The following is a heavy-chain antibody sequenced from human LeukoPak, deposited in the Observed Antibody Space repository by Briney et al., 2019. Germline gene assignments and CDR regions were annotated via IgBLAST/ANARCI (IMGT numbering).Heavy chain of an antibody. Sequence: PWETLSLTCTVSGGSISSYYWSWIRQPPGKGLEWIGYIYYSGSTNYNPSLKSRVTISVDKSKNQCSLKLNSVTVADTAVYHCARSAQFSSTSFDYWGQGALVTVSS. J-gene: IGHJ4*02. D-gene: IGHD6-13*01. V-gene: IGHV4-59*01. CDR1: GGSISSYY. CDR2: IYYSGST. CDR3: ARSAQFSSTSFDY.